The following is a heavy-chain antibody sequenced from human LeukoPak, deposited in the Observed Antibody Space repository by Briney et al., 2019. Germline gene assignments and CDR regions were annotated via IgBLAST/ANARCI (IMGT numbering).Heavy chain of an antibody. J-gene: IGHJ4*02. D-gene: IGHD3-3*01. V-gene: IGHV4-30-4*01. CDR2: IYYSGST. CDR3: ARGGDFWSGYHFDY. CDR1: GGSISSGDYY. Sequence: SQTLSLTCTVSGGSISSGDYYWSWIRQPPGKGLEWIGYIYYSGSTYYNPSLKSRVTISVGTSKNQFSLKLSSVTAADTAVYYCARGGDFWSGYHFDYWGQGTLVIVSS.